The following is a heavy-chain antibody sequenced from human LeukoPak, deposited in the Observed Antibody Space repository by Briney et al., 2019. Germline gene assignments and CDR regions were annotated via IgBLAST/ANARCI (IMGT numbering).Heavy chain of an antibody. CDR3: ATETECSGGTCYSYGWFDP. Sequence: KPSETLSLTCTVSGGSVSSGLNNWSWIRQPPGKGLEWIGYISHTGGAIYNPSLRSRVTISVDWSTNQFSLTLGSVTAADTAVYYCATETECSGGTCYSYGWFDPWGQGTQVIVSS. V-gene: IGHV4-61*01. J-gene: IGHJ5*02. CDR1: GGSVSSGLNN. CDR2: ISHTGGA. D-gene: IGHD2-15*01.